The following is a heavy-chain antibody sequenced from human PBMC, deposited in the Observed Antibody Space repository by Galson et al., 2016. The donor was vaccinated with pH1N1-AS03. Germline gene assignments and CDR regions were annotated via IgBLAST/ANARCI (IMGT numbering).Heavy chain of an antibody. D-gene: IGHD5-24*01. V-gene: IGHV3-23*01. J-gene: IGHJ4*02. CDR2: IGVSGIRT. Sequence: SLRLSCAASGFTFSKYAMTWVRQAPRKGLEWVSVIGVSGIRTQYADSVKGRFAISRDNSKNTLYLQMNSLRAEDTAVYYCAKGEMGVDYWGQGTLVTVSS. CDR3: AKGEMGVDY. CDR1: GFTFSKYA.